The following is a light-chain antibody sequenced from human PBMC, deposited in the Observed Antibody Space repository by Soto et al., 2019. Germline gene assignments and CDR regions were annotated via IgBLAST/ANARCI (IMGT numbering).Light chain of an antibody. V-gene: IGKV3-11*01. CDR3: QQRSHWPRT. CDR1: QSIASY. J-gene: IGKJ1*01. CDR2: DAS. Sequence: EIVLTQSPATLSLSPGDRATLSCRASQSIASYLGWYQQRPGQAPRLLILDASNRATGIPARFSGSGSGTDFTLTISSLEPEDFAGYYCQQRSHWPRTFGQGTKVEIK.